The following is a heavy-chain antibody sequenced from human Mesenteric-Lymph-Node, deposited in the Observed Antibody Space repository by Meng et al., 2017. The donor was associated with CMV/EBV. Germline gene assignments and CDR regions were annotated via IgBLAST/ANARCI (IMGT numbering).Heavy chain of an antibody. D-gene: IGHD3-3*01. CDR1: GFIVGNNC. CDR2: IYPGGTT. CDR3: ARGSRFLEWLLYCSY. J-gene: IGHJ4*02. Sequence: GESLKISCAASGFIVGNNCMNWVRQAPGKGLEWVSVIYPGGTTYYADSVKGRFTISRDNAKNSLYLQMNSLRAEDTAVYYCARGSRFLEWLLYCSYWGQGTLVTVSS. V-gene: IGHV3-66*01.